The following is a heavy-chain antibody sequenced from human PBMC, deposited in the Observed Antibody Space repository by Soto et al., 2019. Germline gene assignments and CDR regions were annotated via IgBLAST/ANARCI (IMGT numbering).Heavy chain of an antibody. J-gene: IGHJ6*02. V-gene: IGHV1-8*01. CDR3: ARGNPFNYAGFDV. Sequence: ASVKVSCMASGYTFSDFDINCLLQSSGQGPEWMGWMNAKSGDTFFAQRFQGKFNMTWDTSLSTAYMEVGSLTSDDTAMYYCARGNPFNYAGFDVWGQGTTVTVSS. CDR1: GYTFSDFD. CDR2: MNAKSGDT. D-gene: IGHD3-16*01.